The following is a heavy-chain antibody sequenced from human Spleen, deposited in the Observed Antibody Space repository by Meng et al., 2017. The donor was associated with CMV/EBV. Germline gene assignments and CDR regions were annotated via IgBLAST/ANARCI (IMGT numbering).Heavy chain of an antibody. CDR2: INHSGST. D-gene: IGHD3-3*01. CDR3: ARVRFWSGYSNYFDY. Sequence: ESLKISCAVYGGSFSGYYWSWIRQPPGKGLEWIGEINHSGSTNYNPSLKSRVTISVDTSKNQFSLKLSSVTAADTAVYYCARVRFWSGYSNYFDYWGQGTLVTVSS. V-gene: IGHV4-34*01. CDR1: GGSFSGYY. J-gene: IGHJ4*02.